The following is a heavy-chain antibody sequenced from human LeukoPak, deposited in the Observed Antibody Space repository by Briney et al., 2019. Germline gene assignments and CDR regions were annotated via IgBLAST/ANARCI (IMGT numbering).Heavy chain of an antibody. J-gene: IGHJ3*02. CDR2: IYYSGNT. CDR1: GGSISSSSDY. V-gene: IGHV4-39*01. CDR3: ARASPGLVRGVNICAFDI. D-gene: IGHD3-10*01. Sequence: SATLSLTCTVSGGSISSSSDYWGWIRQPPGKGLEWIGSIYYSGNTYYNASLKSQVSISIDTSKNQFSLRLTSVTAADTAVYYCARASPGLVRGVNICAFDIWGQGTMVTVSS.